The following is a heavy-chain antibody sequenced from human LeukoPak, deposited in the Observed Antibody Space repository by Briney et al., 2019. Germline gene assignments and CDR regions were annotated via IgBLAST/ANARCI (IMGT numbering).Heavy chain of an antibody. CDR1: GFTFDDYA. CDR2: ISWNSGSI. J-gene: IGHJ4*02. CDR3: AKATQAAQAIYYFDY. V-gene: IGHV3-9*01. D-gene: IGHD6-13*01. Sequence: GRSLRLSCAASGFTFDDYAMHWVRQAPGKGLEWVSGISWNSGSIGYADSVKGRFTISRDNAKNSLYLQMNSLRAEDTALYCCAKATQAAQAIYYFDYWGQGTLVTVSS.